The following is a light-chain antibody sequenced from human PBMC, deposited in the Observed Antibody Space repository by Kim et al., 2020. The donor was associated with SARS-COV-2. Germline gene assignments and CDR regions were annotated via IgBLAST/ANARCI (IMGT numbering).Light chain of an antibody. CDR2: DTS. CDR1: QGIFNY. CDR3: QHYRNLPLT. J-gene: IGKJ4*01. Sequence: ASVGDRVTITCRASQGIFNYLNWYQQKPGKAPKLLIYDTSTLEIGVSSRFSGSGSGTDFTFTITNLRPDDVATYYCQHYRNLPLTFGGGTKVDIK. V-gene: IGKV1-33*01.